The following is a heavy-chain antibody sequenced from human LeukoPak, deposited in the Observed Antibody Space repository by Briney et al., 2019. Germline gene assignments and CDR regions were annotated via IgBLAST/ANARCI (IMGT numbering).Heavy chain of an antibody. CDR3: ARGDSSGYQRNTKLDY. Sequence: GGSLRLSCAASGFSFNNYAMGWVRQAPGKGLEWVSAIGTAGDTYYPGSVKGRFTISRENAKNSLYLQMNSLRAGDTAVYYCARGDSSGYQRNTKLDYWGQGTLVTVSS. D-gene: IGHD3-22*01. J-gene: IGHJ4*02. CDR1: GFSFNNYA. CDR2: IGTAGDT. V-gene: IGHV3-13*01.